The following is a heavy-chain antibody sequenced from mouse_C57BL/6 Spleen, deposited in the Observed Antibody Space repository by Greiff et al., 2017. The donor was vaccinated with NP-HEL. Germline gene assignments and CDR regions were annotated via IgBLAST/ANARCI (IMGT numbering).Heavy chain of an antibody. CDR3: ARNYDGSPSWFAY. V-gene: IGHV1-52*01. CDR2: IDTSDSDT. Sequence: QVQLQQPGAELVRPGSSVKLSCTASGYTFTSYWMHWVKQRPIQGLEWIGNIDTSDSDTHYNQKFKDKTTLTVDKSSSTAYMQLSSLTSEDSAVYYCARNYDGSPSWFAYWGQGTLVTVSA. J-gene: IGHJ3*01. D-gene: IGHD2-3*01. CDR1: GYTFTSYW.